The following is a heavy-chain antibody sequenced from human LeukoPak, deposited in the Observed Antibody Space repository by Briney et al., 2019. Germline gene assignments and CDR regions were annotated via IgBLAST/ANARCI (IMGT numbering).Heavy chain of an antibody. D-gene: IGHD6-19*01. J-gene: IGHJ5*02. CDR3: ASSKTNGDSSGWYAWFDP. Sequence: SETLSLTCTVSGGSISSYYWSWIRQPPGKGLEWIGYIYYSGSTKYNPSLKSRVSISVDTSKNQFSLKLSSATAANTAVYYCASSKTNGDSSGWYAWFDPWGQGTLVTVSS. CDR2: IYYSGST. CDR1: GGSISSYY. V-gene: IGHV4-59*01.